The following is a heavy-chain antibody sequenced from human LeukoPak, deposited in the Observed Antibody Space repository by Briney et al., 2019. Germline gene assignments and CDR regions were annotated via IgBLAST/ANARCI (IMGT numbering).Heavy chain of an antibody. J-gene: IGHJ4*02. CDR2: IYTTGMT. Sequence: SETLSLTCTVSTASINSYYWGWVRQPAGRGLEWIGRIYTTGMTQYDPSLQSRVTMSVDTSQKQFSLNLRSVTAADTAIYSCVRHGYTASHFFLDYWSQGVLVTVSS. CDR3: VRHGYTASHFFLDY. CDR1: TASINSYY. V-gene: IGHV4-4*07. D-gene: IGHD5-18*01.